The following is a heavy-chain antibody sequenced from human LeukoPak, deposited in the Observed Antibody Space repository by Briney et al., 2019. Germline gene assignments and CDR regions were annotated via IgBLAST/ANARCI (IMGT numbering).Heavy chain of an antibody. CDR2: MSGTGDNT. D-gene: IGHD1-14*01. Sequence: GGSLRLSCAASGLIFNNYAMSWVRQASGKGLQWVAAMSGTGDNTDYADSVWGRFTISRDNSKNTLYLQMNSLRVEDTALYYCGLYNTSFWFDPWGQGTLVTVSS. J-gene: IGHJ5*02. CDR1: GLIFNNYA. CDR3: GLYNTSFWFDP. V-gene: IGHV3-23*01.